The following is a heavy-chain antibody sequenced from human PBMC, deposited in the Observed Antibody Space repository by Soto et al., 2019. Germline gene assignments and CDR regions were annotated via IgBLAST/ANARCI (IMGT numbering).Heavy chain of an antibody. V-gene: IGHV3-21*01. Sequence: GGSLRLSCAASGFTFSSYSMNWVRQAPGKGLEWVSSISSSSSYIYYADSVKGRFTISRDNAKNSLYLQMNSLRAEDTAVYYCARDQAPIAVAGTDAFDIWGQGTMVTVSS. D-gene: IGHD6-19*01. CDR3: ARDQAPIAVAGTDAFDI. CDR2: ISSSSSYI. J-gene: IGHJ3*02. CDR1: GFTFSSYS.